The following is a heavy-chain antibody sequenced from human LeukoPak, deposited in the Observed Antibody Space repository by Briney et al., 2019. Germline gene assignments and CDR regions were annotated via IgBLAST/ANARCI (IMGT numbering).Heavy chain of an antibody. J-gene: IGHJ4*02. V-gene: IGHV3-30*04. CDR2: ISYDGSNK. Sequence: PGGSLRLSCAASGFTFSSYAMHWVRQAPGPGLEWVAVISYDGSNKYYADSVKGRFTISRDNSKNTLYLQMNSLRAEDTAVYYCARSYYEYYYDSSGYYRPYFDYWGQGTLVTVSS. D-gene: IGHD3-22*01. CDR3: ARSYYEYYYDSSGYYRPYFDY. CDR1: GFTFSSYA.